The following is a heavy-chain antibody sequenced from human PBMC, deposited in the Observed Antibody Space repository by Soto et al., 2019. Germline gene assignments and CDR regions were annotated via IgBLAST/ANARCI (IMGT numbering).Heavy chain of an antibody. V-gene: IGHV4-39*01. J-gene: IGHJ6*03. Sequence: SETLSLTCTVSGGSISSSSYYWVLIRQPPGKGLEWIGSIYYSGSTYYNPSLKSRVTISVDTSKNQFSLKLSSVTAADTAVYYCARHGMGGSGSYYYNYYYYYMDVWGKGTTVTSP. CDR2: IYYSGST. CDR1: GGSISSSSYY. CDR3: ARHGMGGSGSYYYNYYYYYMDV. D-gene: IGHD3-10*01.